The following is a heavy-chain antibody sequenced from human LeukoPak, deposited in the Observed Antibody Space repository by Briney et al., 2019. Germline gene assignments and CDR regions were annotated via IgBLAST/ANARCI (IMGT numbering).Heavy chain of an antibody. J-gene: IGHJ4*02. D-gene: IGHD2-2*01. CDR2: IIPLFGST. Sequence: ASVKVSCKASGGTFSSYTISWVRQAPGQGLEWMGGIIPLFGSTNYAQKFQGRVTITADESTGTAYMELNSLISEDTAVYYCATSVPAAMGGDYFDYWGQGTLVTVSS. CDR3: ATSVPAAMGGDYFDY. CDR1: GGTFSSYT. V-gene: IGHV1-69*13.